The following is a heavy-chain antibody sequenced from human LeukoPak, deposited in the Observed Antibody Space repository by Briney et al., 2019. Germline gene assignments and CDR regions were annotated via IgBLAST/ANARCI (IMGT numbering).Heavy chain of an antibody. V-gene: IGHV1-2*02. CDR2: INANSGGT. D-gene: IGHD3-9*01. Sequence: ASAKVSCKASGYRFTGYYMHWVRQAPGQGLEWMGWINANSGGTNYAQKFQGRVTMTRDTSIRTVYMELSRLRSDDTAVYYCARSPHILTGENFDYWGQGTLVTVSS. J-gene: IGHJ4*02. CDR1: GYRFTGYY. CDR3: ARSPHILTGENFDY.